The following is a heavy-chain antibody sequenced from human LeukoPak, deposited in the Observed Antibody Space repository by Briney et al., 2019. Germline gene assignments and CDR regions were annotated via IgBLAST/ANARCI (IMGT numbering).Heavy chain of an antibody. J-gene: IGHJ4*02. CDR3: ARLRHRGSSWYLGY. V-gene: IGHV1-2*02. CDR2: INPNSGGT. D-gene: IGHD6-13*01. Sequence: GASVKVSCKASGYIFTGYYMHWMRQAPGQGLEWMGWINPNSGGTNYAQKFQGRVTMTRDTFISTVYMDLSRLRSDDTAVYYCARLRHRGSSWYLGYWGQGTLVTVSS. CDR1: GYIFTGYY.